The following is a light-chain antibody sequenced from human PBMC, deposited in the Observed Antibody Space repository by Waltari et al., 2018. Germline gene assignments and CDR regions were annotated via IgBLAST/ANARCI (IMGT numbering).Light chain of an antibody. CDR1: SSDFGAYNY. CDR2: EVG. Sequence: QSALTQPRSVSGSPGQSVTISCTGTSSDFGAYNYVSWYQQHPGKAPKLMIYEVGNRPSGVPDRFSGSKSGNTASLTISGLQAEDEADYYCCSHAGSSVVFGGGTKLTVL. J-gene: IGLJ2*01. V-gene: IGLV2-11*01. CDR3: CSHAGSSVV.